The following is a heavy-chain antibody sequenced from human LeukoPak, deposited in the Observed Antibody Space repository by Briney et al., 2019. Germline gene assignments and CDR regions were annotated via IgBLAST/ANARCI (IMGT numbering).Heavy chain of an antibody. CDR1: GFTFSSYA. CDR2: ISGSGGST. CDR3: ALLGVVSNYYCYGCMYV. D-gene: IGHD2-15*01. J-gene: IGHJ6*02. V-gene: IGHV3-23*01. Sequence: PGGSLRLSCAASGFTFSSYAMSWVRQAPGKGLEWVSAISGSGGSTYYADSVKGRFTISRDNSKNTLYLQMNSLRAEDTAVYYCALLGVVSNYYCYGCMYVGGQGTTVIVSS.